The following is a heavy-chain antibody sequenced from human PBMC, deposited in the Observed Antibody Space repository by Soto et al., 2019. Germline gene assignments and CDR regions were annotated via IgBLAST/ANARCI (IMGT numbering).Heavy chain of an antibody. J-gene: IGHJ6*02. V-gene: IGHV5-51*01. CDR1: RYSFTSYW. CDR3: ARPREAGKNYYGVDV. Sequence: GASLKISCKGSRYSFTSYWIGWVRQMPGKGLEWMGIIYPGDSDTRYSPSFQGQVTISADKSISTAYLQWSSLKASDTAMYYCARPREAGKNYYGVDVWGQGTTVTAP. CDR2: IYPGDSDT. D-gene: IGHD6-19*01.